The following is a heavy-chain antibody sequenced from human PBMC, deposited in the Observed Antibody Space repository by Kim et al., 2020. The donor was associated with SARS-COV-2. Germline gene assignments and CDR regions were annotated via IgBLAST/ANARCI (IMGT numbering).Heavy chain of an antibody. D-gene: IGHD6-13*01. Sequence: ASVKVSCKASGYTFTSYAMNWVRQAPGQGLEWMGWINTNTGNPTYAQSFTGRFVFSMDTSVSTAYLQISSLKAEDTAVYYCARNRREIAAAGWGYWGQGTLVTVSS. CDR2: INTNTGNP. CDR1: GYTFTSYA. V-gene: IGHV7-4-1*02. CDR3: ARNRREIAAAGWGY. J-gene: IGHJ4*02.